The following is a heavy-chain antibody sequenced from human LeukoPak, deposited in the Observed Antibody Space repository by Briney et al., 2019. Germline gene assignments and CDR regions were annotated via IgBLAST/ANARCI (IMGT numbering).Heavy chain of an antibody. CDR2: IYYSGST. Sequence: SETLSLTCTGSGGSISSYYWSWIRQPPGKGLEWIGYIYYSGSTNYNPSLKSRVTISVDTSKNQFSLKLSSVTAADTAVYYCVRVPRLGYCSGGGCYGLGRYYYYYYMDVWGKGTTVTVSS. CDR3: VRVPRLGYCSGGGCYGLGRYYYYYYMDV. CDR1: GGSISSYY. V-gene: IGHV4-59*01. D-gene: IGHD2-15*01. J-gene: IGHJ6*03.